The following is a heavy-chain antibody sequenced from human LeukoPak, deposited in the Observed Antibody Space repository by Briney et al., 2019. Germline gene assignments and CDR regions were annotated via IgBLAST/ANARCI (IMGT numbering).Heavy chain of an antibody. CDR1: GGSISSYY. V-gene: IGHV4-59*12. CDR3: ARETSGQGYFQY. J-gene: IGHJ1*01. D-gene: IGHD3-3*01. Sequence: SETLSLTCTVSGGSISSYYWSWIRQPPGKGLEWIGYIYYSGSTNYNPSLKSRVTISVDTSKNQFSLKLSSVTAADTAVYYCARETSGQGYFQYWGQGTLVTVSS. CDR2: IYYSGST.